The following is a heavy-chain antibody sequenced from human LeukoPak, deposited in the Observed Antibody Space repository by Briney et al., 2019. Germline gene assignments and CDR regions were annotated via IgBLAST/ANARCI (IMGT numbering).Heavy chain of an antibody. CDR1: GFTFSYYY. V-gene: IGHV3-23*01. CDR3: AKQGFGC. Sequence: PGGSLRLSCAASGFTFSYYYMSWVRQAPGEGLEWVSTISGSADNTNYAEAVKGRFTISRDNSKSTMYLQMNSLRAEDTAVYYCAKQGFGCWGQGTLVTVSS. J-gene: IGHJ4*02. CDR2: ISGSADNT.